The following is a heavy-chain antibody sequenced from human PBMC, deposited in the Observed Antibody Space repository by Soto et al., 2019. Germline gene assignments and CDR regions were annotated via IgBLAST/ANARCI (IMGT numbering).Heavy chain of an antibody. CDR1: GFSLSTSGVG. Sequence: SGPTLVKPTQTLTLTCTFSGFSLSTSGVGVGWIRQPPGKALEWLALIYWDDDKRYSPSLKSRLTITKDTSKNQVVLTMTNMDPVDTATYYCAHKKYSSGWYPSVDFDYWGQGTLVTVSS. V-gene: IGHV2-5*02. CDR3: AHKKYSSGWYPSVDFDY. D-gene: IGHD6-19*01. J-gene: IGHJ4*02. CDR2: IYWDDDK.